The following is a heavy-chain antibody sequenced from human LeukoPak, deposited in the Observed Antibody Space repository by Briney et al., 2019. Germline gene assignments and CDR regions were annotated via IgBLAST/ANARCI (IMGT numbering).Heavy chain of an antibody. J-gene: IGHJ4*02. CDR1: GGSISSYY. CDR3: ARGGVEWELHPLDY. CDR2: IYTSGST. Sequence: NPSETLSLTCTVSGGSISSYYWSWIQQPAGKGLEWIGRIYTSGSTNYNPSLKSRVTMSVDTSKNQFSLKLSSVTAADTAVYYCARGGVEWELHPLDYWGQGTLVTVSS. D-gene: IGHD1-26*01. V-gene: IGHV4-4*07.